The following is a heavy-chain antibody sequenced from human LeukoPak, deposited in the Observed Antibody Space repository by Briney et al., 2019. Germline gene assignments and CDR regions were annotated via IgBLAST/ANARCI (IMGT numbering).Heavy chain of an antibody. Sequence: ASVKVSCKASGGTFSSYAISWVRQAPGQGLEWMGGIIPIFGTANYAQKFQGRVTITADESTSTAYMELSSLKASDTAMYYCARRSAGMDVWGQGTTVTVSS. CDR2: IIPIFGTA. CDR3: ARRSAGMDV. V-gene: IGHV1-69*01. CDR1: GGTFSSYA. J-gene: IGHJ6*02.